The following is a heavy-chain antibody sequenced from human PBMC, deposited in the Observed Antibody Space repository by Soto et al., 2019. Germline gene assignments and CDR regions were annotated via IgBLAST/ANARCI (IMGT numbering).Heavy chain of an antibody. Sequence: SETLSLTCTVSGCSVTTGSNYWCWMRPPPGKGLEGIAYIYHNEDSNCTPSIKSRITISVDVSRTHFSLRLNSVTAADTAEYYCSRDRSDLFNSYDAFDIWGQGTMVTVSS. CDR3: SRDRSDLFNSYDAFDI. CDR2: IYHNEDS. J-gene: IGHJ3*02. V-gene: IGHV4-61*03. CDR1: GCSVTTGSNY.